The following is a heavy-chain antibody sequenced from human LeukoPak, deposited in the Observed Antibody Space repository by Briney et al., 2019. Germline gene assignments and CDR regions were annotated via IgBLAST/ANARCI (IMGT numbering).Heavy chain of an antibody. V-gene: IGHV3-48*01. CDR1: AFSLNTYG. CDR3: ATAPRGASDYTDV. Sequence: GGSLRLSCAASAFSLNTYGMNWVRQTPGKGLEWLSHISVSGIIHYAESVKGRFSISRDNGRNSVSLQMNRLRVGDTGVYFCATAPRGASDYTDVWGRGTTVSVSS. J-gene: IGHJ6*03. D-gene: IGHD1-26*01. CDR2: ISVSGII.